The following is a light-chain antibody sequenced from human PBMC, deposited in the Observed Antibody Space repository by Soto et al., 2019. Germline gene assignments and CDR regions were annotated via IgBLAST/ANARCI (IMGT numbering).Light chain of an antibody. J-gene: IGLJ2*01. CDR3: CSYARTSTLL. CDR1: SSDVGSYNL. CDR2: EGT. V-gene: IGLV2-23*01. Sequence: QSVLTQPASLSGSTGRSITISCTGASSDVGSYNLVSWYQQHPGKAPKLMIYEGTKRPSGVSNRFSGSKSGNTASLTISGLQAEDEADYYCCSYARTSTLLFGGGTKLTV.